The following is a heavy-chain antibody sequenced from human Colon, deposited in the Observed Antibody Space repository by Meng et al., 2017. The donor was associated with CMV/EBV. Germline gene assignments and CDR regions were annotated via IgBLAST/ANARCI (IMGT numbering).Heavy chain of an antibody. Sequence: LSLTCAASGFTVSSNYMSWVRQAPGKGLEWVSVIYSGGSTYYADSVKGRFTISRDNAKNTLYLQMDSLRVEDTAVYYCARGAGGFDYWGQGTRVTVSS. CDR2: IYSGGST. V-gene: IGHV3-53*01. D-gene: IGHD3-10*01. J-gene: IGHJ4*02. CDR3: ARGAGGFDY. CDR1: GFTVSSNY.